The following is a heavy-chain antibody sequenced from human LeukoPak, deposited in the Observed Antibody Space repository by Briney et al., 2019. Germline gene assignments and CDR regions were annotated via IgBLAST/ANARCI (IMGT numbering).Heavy chain of an antibody. D-gene: IGHD3-22*01. V-gene: IGHV3-23*01. CDR3: AKEMITMIVVVRDY. CDR1: GFTFSNFA. CDR2: ISGSGDST. J-gene: IGHJ4*02. Sequence: GGSLRLSCTASGFTFSNFAMSWVRQAPGMGLQWVSSISGSGDSTFYADSVKGRFTISRDNSKNTLYLQMNSLRAEDTAVYYCAKEMITMIVVVRDYWGQGTLVTVSS.